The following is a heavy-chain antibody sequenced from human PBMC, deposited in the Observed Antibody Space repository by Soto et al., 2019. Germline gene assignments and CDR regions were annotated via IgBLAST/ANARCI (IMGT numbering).Heavy chain of an antibody. D-gene: IGHD2-15*01. CDR3: ARELPRYCGGGSCLGWFDP. CDR2: IYYSGST. V-gene: IGHV4-31*01. Sequence: QVQLQESGPGLVKPSQTLSLTCTVSGGSISSGGYYWSWIRQHPGKGLEWIGYIYYSGSTYYNPSLKSQVTISVDTSKNQFSLKLSSVTAADTAVYYCARELPRYCGGGSCLGWFDPWGQGTLVTVSS. CDR1: GGSISSGGYY. J-gene: IGHJ5*02.